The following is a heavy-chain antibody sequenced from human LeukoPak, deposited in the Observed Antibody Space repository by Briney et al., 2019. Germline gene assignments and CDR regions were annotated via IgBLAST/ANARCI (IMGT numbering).Heavy chain of an antibody. V-gene: IGHV4-34*01. J-gene: IGHJ4*02. D-gene: IGHD2-15*01. CDR2: INHSGST. CDR1: GGSFSGYY. Sequence: SETLPLTCAVYGGSFSGYYWSWIRQPPGKGLEWIGEINHSGSTNYNPSLKSRVTISVDMSKNQFSLKLGSVTAADTAVYYCATGECSGGSCYSKRVLDYWGQGTLVTVSS. CDR3: ATGECSGGSCYSKRVLDY.